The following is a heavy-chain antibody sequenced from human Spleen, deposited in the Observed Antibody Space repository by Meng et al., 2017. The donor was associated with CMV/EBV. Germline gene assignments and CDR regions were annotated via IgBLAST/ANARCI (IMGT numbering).Heavy chain of an antibody. CDR3: ARVRYCDILTGYYYYGMDV. CDR2: INPNSGGT. CDR1: FTGYY. D-gene: IGHD3-9*01. Sequence: FTGYYMHWVRQAPGQGLEWMGWINPNSGGTNYAQKFQGRVTMTRDTSISTAYMELSRLRSDDTAVYYCARVRYCDILTGYYYYGMDVWGQGTTVTVSS. J-gene: IGHJ6*02. V-gene: IGHV1-2*02.